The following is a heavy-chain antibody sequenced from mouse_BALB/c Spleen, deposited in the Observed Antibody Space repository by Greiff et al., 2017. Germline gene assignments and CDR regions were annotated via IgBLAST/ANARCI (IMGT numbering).Heavy chain of an antibody. CDR2: ISSGSSTV. J-gene: IGHJ4*01. CDR3: ASASYRTNYYATVY. D-gene: IGHD2-14*01. Sequence: DVKLVESGGGLVQPAGSRKLSCAASGFTFSSFGTHWVRQAPEKGLEWVAYISSGSSTVYYADTVKGLFTISIDNPKNTLFLPMTSLRSEDTAMYYAASASYRTNYYATVYWGQGTSATVSS. V-gene: IGHV5-17*02. CDR1: GFTFSSFG.